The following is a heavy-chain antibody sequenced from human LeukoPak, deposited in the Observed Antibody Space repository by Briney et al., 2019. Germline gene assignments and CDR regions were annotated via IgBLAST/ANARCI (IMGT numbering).Heavy chain of an antibody. J-gene: IGHJ5*02. Sequence: SETLSLTCTVSGGSISSYYWSWIRQPPGKGLEWIGYIYYSGSTNYNPSLKSRVTISVDTSENQFSLKLSSVTAADTAVYYCARSIYCGGDCYSNWFDPWGQGTLVTVSS. V-gene: IGHV4-59*01. CDR2: IYYSGST. CDR1: GGSISSYY. D-gene: IGHD2-21*02. CDR3: ARSIYCGGDCYSNWFDP.